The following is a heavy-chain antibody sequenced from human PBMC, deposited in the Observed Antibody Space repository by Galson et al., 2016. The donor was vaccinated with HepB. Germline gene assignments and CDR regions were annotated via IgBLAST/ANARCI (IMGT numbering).Heavy chain of an antibody. CDR1: GGSISIGSYY. Sequence: TLSLTCTVSGGSISIGSYYWSWIRQPAGKGLELIGHIYTTGDTTYNPSLKSRVTISKDTSKNQFSLKLSSVTAADTAVYFCARGGSGSFYGHLVYWGQGTQVTVSS. J-gene: IGHJ4*02. CDR2: IYTTGDT. CDR3: ARGGSGSFYGHLVY. V-gene: IGHV4-61*09. D-gene: IGHD1-26*01.